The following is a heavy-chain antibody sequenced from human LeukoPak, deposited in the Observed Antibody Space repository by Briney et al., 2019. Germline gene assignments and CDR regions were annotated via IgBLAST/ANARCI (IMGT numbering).Heavy chain of an antibody. CDR1: GYTFTSYD. CDR2: MNPNSGNT. CDR3: ARTTDDFWSGYYTSLTNYYYYYMDV. Sequence: ASVKVSCKDSGYTFTSYDINWVRQATGQGLEWMGWMNPNSGNTGYAQKFQGRVTMTRNTSISTAYMELSSLRSEDTAVYYCARTTDDFWSGYYTSLTNYYYYYMDVWGKGTTVTVSS. J-gene: IGHJ6*03. V-gene: IGHV1-8*01. D-gene: IGHD3-3*01.